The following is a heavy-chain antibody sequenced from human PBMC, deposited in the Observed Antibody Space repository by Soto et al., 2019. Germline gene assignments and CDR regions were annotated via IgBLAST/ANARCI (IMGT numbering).Heavy chain of an antibody. CDR1: GYTFTSYD. CDR2: RNPNSGNT. CDR3: AREMPTRGMDV. J-gene: IGHJ6*02. V-gene: IGHV1-8*01. Sequence: QVQLVQSGAEVKKPGASVKVSCKASGYTFTSYDINWVRQATGQGLEWMGWRNPNSGNTGYAQKSQGRVTMTRTTSLTTAYMELSSLRSEDPAVYYCAREMPTRGMDVWGQGTTVTVSS. D-gene: IGHD2-2*01.